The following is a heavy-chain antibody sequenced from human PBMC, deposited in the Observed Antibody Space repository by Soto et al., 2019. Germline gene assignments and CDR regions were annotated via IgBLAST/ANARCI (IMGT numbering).Heavy chain of an antibody. CDR1: GFTFSGSA. V-gene: IGHV3-73*01. CDR3: TRLSFTNPAAGNDY. CDR2: IRSKANSYAT. J-gene: IGHJ4*02. D-gene: IGHD6-13*01. Sequence: PVGSLRLSCAASGFTFSGSAMHWVRQACVKGLEWVGLIRSKANSYATAYAASVKGRFTISRDDSKNTAYLQMNSLRTEDTAVYYCTRLSFTNPAAGNDYWGQGTLVTVSS.